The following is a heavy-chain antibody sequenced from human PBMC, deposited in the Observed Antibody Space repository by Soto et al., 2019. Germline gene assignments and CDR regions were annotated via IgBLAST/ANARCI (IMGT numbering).Heavy chain of an antibody. Sequence: QVQLVESGGGVVQPGRSLRLSCAASGFTFSSYGMQWVRQAPGKGLEWVAVIWYDGRNKYYADSVKGRFTISRDNSTNTLYLQLNSLRSEDTAVYYCARTMAAGTDYYYYGMDVWGQGPTVTVSS. CDR3: ARTMAAGTDYYYYGMDV. CDR2: IWYDGRNK. J-gene: IGHJ6*02. CDR1: GFTFSSYG. V-gene: IGHV3-33*01. D-gene: IGHD6-19*01.